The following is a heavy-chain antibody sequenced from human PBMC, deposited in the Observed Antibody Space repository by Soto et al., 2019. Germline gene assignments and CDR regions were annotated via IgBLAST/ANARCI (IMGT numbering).Heavy chain of an antibody. CDR1: GYTFTSYG. CDR3: ARESRIFEVVTGFDY. CDR2: ISAYNGNT. Sequence: ASVKVSCKASGYTFTSYGISWVRQAPGQGLEWMGWISAYNGNTNYAQKLQGRVTMTTDTSTSTAYMELRSLRSDDTAVYYCARESRIFEVVTGFDYWGQGTLVTVSS. V-gene: IGHV1-18*01. J-gene: IGHJ4*02. D-gene: IGHD3-3*01.